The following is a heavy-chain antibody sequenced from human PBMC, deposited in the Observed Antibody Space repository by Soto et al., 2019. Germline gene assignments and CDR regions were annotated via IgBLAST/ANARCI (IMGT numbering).Heavy chain of an antibody. CDR2: INPSGGST. V-gene: IGHV1-46*01. Sequence: ASVKVSCKASGYTFTSYYMHWVRRAPGQGLEWMGIINPSGGSTSYAQKFQGRVTMTRDTSTSTVYMELSSLRSEDTAVYYCARDRQWLNAFDIWGQGTMVTVSS. J-gene: IGHJ3*02. CDR3: ARDRQWLNAFDI. D-gene: IGHD6-19*01. CDR1: GYTFTSYY.